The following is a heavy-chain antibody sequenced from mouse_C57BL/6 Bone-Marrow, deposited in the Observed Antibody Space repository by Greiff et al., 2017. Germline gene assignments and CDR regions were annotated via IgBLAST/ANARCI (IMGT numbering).Heavy chain of an antibody. CDR2: IYPGDGDT. V-gene: IGHV1-80*01. Sequence: VKLMESGAELVKPGASVKISCKASGYAFSSYWMNWVKQRPGKGLEWIGQIYPGDGDTNYNGKFKGKATLTADKSSSTAYMQLSSLTSEDSAVYFCARWNTTVVSFDYWGQGTTLTVSS. CDR1: GYAFSSYW. D-gene: IGHD1-1*01. CDR3: ARWNTTVVSFDY. J-gene: IGHJ2*01.